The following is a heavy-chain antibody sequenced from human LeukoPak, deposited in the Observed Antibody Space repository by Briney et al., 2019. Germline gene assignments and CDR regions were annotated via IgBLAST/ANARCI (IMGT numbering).Heavy chain of an antibody. J-gene: IGHJ3*02. CDR1: GFTFSSYW. D-gene: IGHD3-3*01. Sequence: GGSLRLSCEASGFTFSSYWMSWVRQAPGKGLEWVANIKQDGSEKYYVDSVKGRFTISRDNAKNSLYLQMNSLRAEDTAVYYCARDRAVWSGYSSAFDIWGQGTMVTVSS. CDR3: ARDRAVWSGYSSAFDI. CDR2: IKQDGSEK. V-gene: IGHV3-7*01.